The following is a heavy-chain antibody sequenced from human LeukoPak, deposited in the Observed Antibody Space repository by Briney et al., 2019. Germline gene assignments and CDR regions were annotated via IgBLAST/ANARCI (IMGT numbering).Heavy chain of an antibody. D-gene: IGHD3-10*01. CDR2: INAGNGNT. CDR1: GYTFTSYA. Sequence: ASVKVSCKASGYTFTSYAMHWVRQAPGQRLEWMGWINAGNGNTKYSQKFQGRVTITADESTSTAYMELSSLRSEDTAVYYCARADGDYYMDVWGKGTTVTASS. V-gene: IGHV1-3*01. CDR3: ARADGDYYMDV. J-gene: IGHJ6*03.